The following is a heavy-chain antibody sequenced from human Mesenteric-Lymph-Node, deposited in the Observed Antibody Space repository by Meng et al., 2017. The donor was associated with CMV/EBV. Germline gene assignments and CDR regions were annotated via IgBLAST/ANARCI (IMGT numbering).Heavy chain of an antibody. CDR3: ARGSPFDYDFWSGYYLSDYYYGMDV. CDR1: GGSFSGHY. CDR2: INLSGST. Sequence: SETLSLTCAVYGGSFSGHYWSWIRQPPGKGLEWIGEINLSGSTNYNPSLKSRVTISVDTSKNQFSLKLSSVTAADTAVYYCARGSPFDYDFWSGYYLSDYYYGMDVWGQGTTVTVSS. V-gene: IGHV4-34*01. J-gene: IGHJ6*02. D-gene: IGHD3-3*01.